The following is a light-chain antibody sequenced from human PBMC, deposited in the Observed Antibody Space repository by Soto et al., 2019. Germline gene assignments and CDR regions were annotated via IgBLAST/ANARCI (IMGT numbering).Light chain of an antibody. Sequence: EIGMTQAPATLSVSPGERATISSRASPSIYNEFAWSQQIPGQPPRLLIYSASTRATGVPARFTGSGSGSEFTLTISWLQAEDFAIYYCQQGHNWPITFGQGTRLEI. J-gene: IGKJ2*01. V-gene: IGKV3-15*01. CDR3: QQGHNWPIT. CDR2: SAS. CDR1: PSIYNE.